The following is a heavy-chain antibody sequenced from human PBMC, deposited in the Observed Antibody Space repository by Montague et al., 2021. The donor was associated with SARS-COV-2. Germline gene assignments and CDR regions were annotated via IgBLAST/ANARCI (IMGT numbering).Heavy chain of an antibody. CDR3: VREKYYFDDSGSK. Sequence: TLSLTCAVSGVSISSGSYYWSWVRQPPGKGLEWIGYVYHTGSTNYNPSLKSRVTLSIDTSKNQFSLNLTSVTAADTAVYYCVREKYYFDDSGSKWGQGTLVTV. CDR2: VYHTGST. J-gene: IGHJ4*02. CDR1: GVSISSGSYY. D-gene: IGHD3-22*01. V-gene: IGHV4-61*01.